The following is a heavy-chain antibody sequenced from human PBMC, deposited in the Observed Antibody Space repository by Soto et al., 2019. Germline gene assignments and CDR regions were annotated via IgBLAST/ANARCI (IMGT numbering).Heavy chain of an antibody. D-gene: IGHD6-13*01. CDR3: AKKRSRIAAAGTTFGWFDP. Sequence: GGSLRLSCAASGLTFSSSAISWVRQAPGTGLEWVSAISGSGGSTYYAESVKGRFTISRDNSKNTLYLQMNSLRAEDTAVYYCAKKRSRIAAAGTTFGWFDPWGQGTLVTVSS. V-gene: IGHV3-23*01. CDR1: GLTFSSSA. J-gene: IGHJ5*02. CDR2: ISGSGGST.